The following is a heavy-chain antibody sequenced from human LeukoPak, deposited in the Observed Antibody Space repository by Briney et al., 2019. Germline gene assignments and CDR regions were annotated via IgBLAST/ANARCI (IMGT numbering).Heavy chain of an antibody. CDR2: ISGSGGST. CDR1: GFTFSSYG. D-gene: IGHD5-18*01. CDR3: AKGSTAMVTYGY. Sequence: GRSLRLSCAASGFTFSSYGMSWVRQAPGKGLEWVSAISGSGGSTYYADSVKGRFTISRDNSKNTLYLQMNSLRAEDTAVYYCAKGSTAMVTYGYWGQGTLVTVSS. V-gene: IGHV3-23*01. J-gene: IGHJ4*02.